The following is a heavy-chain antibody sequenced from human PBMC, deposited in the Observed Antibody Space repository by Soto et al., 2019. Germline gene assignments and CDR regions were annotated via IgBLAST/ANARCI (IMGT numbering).Heavy chain of an antibody. CDR2: ISSSSSYI. CDR1: GFTFSSYS. Sequence: EVQLVESGGGLVKPGGSLRLSCAASGFTFSSYSMNWVRQAPGKGLEWVSSISSSSSYIYYADSVKGRFTISRDNAKNSLYLQMNSLRAEDTAVYYCARAGRRYFDWLKYGHVWFDPWGQGTLVTVSS. V-gene: IGHV3-21*01. D-gene: IGHD3-9*01. J-gene: IGHJ5*02. CDR3: ARAGRRYFDWLKYGHVWFDP.